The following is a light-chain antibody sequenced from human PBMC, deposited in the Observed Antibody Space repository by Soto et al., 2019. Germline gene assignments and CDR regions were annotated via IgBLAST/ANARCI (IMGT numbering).Light chain of an antibody. V-gene: IGKV1-5*03. CDR2: KAS. CDR1: HTISSW. CDR3: QHYNSYSEA. J-gene: IGKJ1*01. Sequence: DIQMTQSPSTLSVSVVGRCTITFLASHTISSWLAWYQQKPGKAPKLLIYKASTLNSGVPSRFSGSGSGTEFTLPISSLQPDDFATYYCQHYNSYSEAFGQGTKV.